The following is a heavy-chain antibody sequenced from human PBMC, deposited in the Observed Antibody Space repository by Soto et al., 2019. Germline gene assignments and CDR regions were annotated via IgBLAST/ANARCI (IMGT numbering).Heavy chain of an antibody. V-gene: IGHV4-4*02. J-gene: IGHJ4*02. CDR3: ARGGEREIEEYYFDY. CDR2: IYHSGST. Sequence: QVQLQESGPGLVKPSGTLSLTCAVSSGSISSSNWWSWVRQPPGKGLEWIGEIYHSGSTNYNPSLKKRVTISVDKSKNQFSLKLSSVTAADTAAYYCARGGEREIEEYYFDYWGQGTLVTVSS. CDR1: SGSISSSNW. D-gene: IGHD1-1*01.